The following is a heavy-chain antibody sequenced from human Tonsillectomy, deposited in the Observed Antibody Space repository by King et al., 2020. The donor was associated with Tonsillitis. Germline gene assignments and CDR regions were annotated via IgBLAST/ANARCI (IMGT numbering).Heavy chain of an antibody. CDR3: ASNLRVRGPAMGY. CDR1: GGTFSSYA. D-gene: IGHD3-10*01. V-gene: IGHV1-69*12. J-gene: IGHJ4*02. Sequence: QLVQSGAEVKKPGASVKVSCKASGGTFSSYAISGVRQAPGQGLEWMGGIIPIFGTANYAQKFQGRVTITADESTTTAYMELSSLRSEDTAVYYCASNLRVRGPAMGYWGQGTLVTVSS. CDR2: IIPIFGTA.